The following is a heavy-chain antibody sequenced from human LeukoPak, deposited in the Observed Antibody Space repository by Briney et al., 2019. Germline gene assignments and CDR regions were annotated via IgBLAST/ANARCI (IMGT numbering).Heavy chain of an antibody. D-gene: IGHD3-9*01. CDR3: ARAVGYFDHSLYY. V-gene: IGHV4-4*02. CDR2: IYHSGST. CDR1: GGSISTSNW. Sequence: SETLYLTCAVSGGSISTSNWWSWVRQPPGKGLEWTGEIYHSGSTNYIPSLKSRVTISVDKSKNQFSLKLSSVTAADTAVYYCARAVGYFDHSLYYWGQGTLVTVSS. J-gene: IGHJ4*02.